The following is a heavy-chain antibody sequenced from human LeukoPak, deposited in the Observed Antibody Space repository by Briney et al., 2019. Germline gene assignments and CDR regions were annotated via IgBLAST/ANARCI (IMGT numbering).Heavy chain of an antibody. CDR1: GGSFSGYY. CDR2: VNHSGST. J-gene: IGHJ4*02. Sequence: SETLSLTCAVYGGSFSGYYWNWIRQPPGKGLEWLGEVNHSGSTNYNPPLKSRVTISVDTSKNQFSLKLSSVTAADTAVYYCARGSPVVTYFDYWGQGTLVTVSS. CDR3: ARGSPVVTYFDY. V-gene: IGHV4-34*01. D-gene: IGHD4-23*01.